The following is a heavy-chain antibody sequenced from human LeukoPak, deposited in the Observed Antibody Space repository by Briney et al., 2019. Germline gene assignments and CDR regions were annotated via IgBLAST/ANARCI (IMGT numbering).Heavy chain of an antibody. CDR1: GYSFTSYW. D-gene: IGHD5-18*01. CDR2: IYPGDSDA. V-gene: IGHV5-51*01. CDR3: ARRNIAMVDY. Sequence: GESLKISCKASGYSFTSYWVGWVRQMPGKGLEWMGIIYPGDSDAKYSPSFQGQVTISPDKSISTAYLQWSSLKTSDTAMYYCARRNIAMVDYWGQGTLVTVSS. J-gene: IGHJ4*02.